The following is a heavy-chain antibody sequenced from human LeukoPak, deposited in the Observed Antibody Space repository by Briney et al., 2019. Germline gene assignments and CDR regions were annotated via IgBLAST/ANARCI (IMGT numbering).Heavy chain of an antibody. Sequence: SETLSLTCAVYGGSFSTYYWSWVRQPPGSGLEWIGDINQSGSTNYSPSLKSRVTVSIDTSKNQFSLKLSSVTAADTAVYYCARPRSPGYSSSWSTPFDYWGQGTLVTVSS. D-gene: IGHD6-13*01. CDR1: GGSFSTYY. CDR2: INQSGST. V-gene: IGHV4-34*01. J-gene: IGHJ4*02. CDR3: ARPRSPGYSSSWSTPFDY.